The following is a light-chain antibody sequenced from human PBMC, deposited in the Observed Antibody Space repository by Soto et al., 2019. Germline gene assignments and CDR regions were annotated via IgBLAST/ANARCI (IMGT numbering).Light chain of an antibody. CDR2: DAS. CDR1: QSINTRQ. CDR3: QQYVISPQT. V-gene: IGKV3-20*01. J-gene: IGKJ3*01. Sequence: EIVLTQSPGTLSLSPGERATLSCRASQSINTRQLAWYQHKPGQAPRLLIYDASSRATGIPDRFSGSGSGTDSTLIISRLVPEDFAVYYCQQYVISPQTFGPGTKVDIK.